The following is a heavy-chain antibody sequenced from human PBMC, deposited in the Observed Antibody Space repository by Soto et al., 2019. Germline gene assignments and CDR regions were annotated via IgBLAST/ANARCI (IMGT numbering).Heavy chain of an antibody. CDR1: GFTFRDYA. Sequence: GGSLRLSCSGSGFTFRDYALTWVRQAPGKGLEWVGLIRSKAYGATTQYAASVNGRFSISRDDSENIAYLQMSGLKSEDTVVYYCTRGPSRSDDGRYYYPYYYEFWGQGTLVTVSS. J-gene: IGHJ4*02. CDR2: IRSKAYGATT. V-gene: IGHV3-49*04. CDR3: TRGPSRSDDGRYYYPYYYEF. D-gene: IGHD3-10*01.